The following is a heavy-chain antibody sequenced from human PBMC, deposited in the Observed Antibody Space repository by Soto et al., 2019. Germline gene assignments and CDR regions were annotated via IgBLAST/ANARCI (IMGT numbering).Heavy chain of an antibody. Sequence: SETLSLTCTVSGGSISSGDYCWSWIRQPPGKGLEWIGYIYYSGSTYYNPSLKSRVTISVDTSKNQFSLKLSSVTAADTAVYYCARAAMGGSSWPFDYWGQGTLVTVSS. D-gene: IGHD6-13*01. CDR2: IYYSGST. CDR1: GGSISSGDYC. CDR3: ARAAMGGSSWPFDY. V-gene: IGHV4-30-4*01. J-gene: IGHJ4*02.